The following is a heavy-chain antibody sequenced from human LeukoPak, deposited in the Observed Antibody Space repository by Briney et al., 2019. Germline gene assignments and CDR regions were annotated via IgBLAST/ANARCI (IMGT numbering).Heavy chain of an antibody. D-gene: IGHD3-22*01. V-gene: IGHV4-59*01. Sequence: SETLSLTCTVSGGSISSYYWSWLRQPPGKGLEWVGYIYYSGSTNYNPSLKSRVTISVDTSKNQFSLKLSSVTAADTAVYYCARGPRYYDSSGYYSYYFDYWGQGTLVTVSS. CDR1: GGSISSYY. CDR3: ARGPRYYDSSGYYSYYFDY. CDR2: IYYSGST. J-gene: IGHJ4*02.